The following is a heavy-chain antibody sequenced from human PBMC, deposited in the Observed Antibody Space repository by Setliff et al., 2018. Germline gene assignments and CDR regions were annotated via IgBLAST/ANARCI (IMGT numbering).Heavy chain of an antibody. V-gene: IGHV1-46*01. CDR1: GYTFTGYY. CDR2: IDPSGDYT. Sequence: ASVKVSCKASGYTFTGYYMHWVRQAPGQGLEWMGIIDPSGDYTNYAQKFQGRVTITTDKFTSTAYMELSSLRSEDTAIYYCARGDFYYYFYMDVWGKGTTVTVSS. CDR3: ARGDFYYYFYMDV. J-gene: IGHJ6*03.